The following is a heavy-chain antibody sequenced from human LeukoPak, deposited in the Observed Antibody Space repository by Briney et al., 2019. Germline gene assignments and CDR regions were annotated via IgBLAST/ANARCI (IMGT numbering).Heavy chain of an antibody. CDR2: IYYSGST. Sequence: SSETLSLTCTVSGGSISSYYWSWIRQPPGKGLEWIGSIYYSGSTYYNPSLKSRVTISVDTSKNQFSLKLSSVTAADTAVYYCARDPYDILTGYPHYFDYWGQGTLVTVSS. D-gene: IGHD3-9*01. CDR3: ARDPYDILTGYPHYFDY. CDR1: GGSISSYY. J-gene: IGHJ4*02. V-gene: IGHV4-39*07.